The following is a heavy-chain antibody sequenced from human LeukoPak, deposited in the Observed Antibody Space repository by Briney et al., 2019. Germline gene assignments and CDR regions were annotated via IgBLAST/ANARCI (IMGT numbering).Heavy chain of an antibody. Sequence: SVKVSCKASGGTFSSYAISWVRQALGQGLEWMGRIIPILGIANYAQKFQGRVTITADKSTSTAYMELSSLRSEDTAVYYCARPGGDSSSTFDYWGQGTLVTVSS. CDR2: IIPILGIA. CDR3: ARPGGDSSSTFDY. D-gene: IGHD6-6*01. J-gene: IGHJ4*02. V-gene: IGHV1-69*04. CDR1: GGTFSSYA.